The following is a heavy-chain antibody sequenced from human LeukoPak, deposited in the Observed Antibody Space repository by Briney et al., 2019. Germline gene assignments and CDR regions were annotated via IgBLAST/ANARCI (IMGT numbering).Heavy chain of an antibody. J-gene: IGHJ6*03. CDR3: AMVRGVNYYYYMDV. D-gene: IGHD3-10*01. V-gene: IGHV4-38-2*02. Sequence: SETLSLTCTVSGYSISSGYYWGWIRQPPGKGLEWIGSIHHSGSTNYNPSLKSRVTISVDTSKNQFSLKLSSVTAADTAVYYCAMVRGVNYYYYMDVWGKGTTVTVSS. CDR2: IHHSGST. CDR1: GYSISSGYY.